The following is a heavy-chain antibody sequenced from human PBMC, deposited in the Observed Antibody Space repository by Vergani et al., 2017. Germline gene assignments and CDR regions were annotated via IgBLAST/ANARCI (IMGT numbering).Heavy chain of an antibody. D-gene: IGHD5-12*01. V-gene: IGHV1-8*02. CDR1: GYTFTSYG. J-gene: IGHJ4*02. CDR2: MNPNRGNT. CDR3: ARGRWLRGET. Sequence: QVQLVQSGAEVKKPGASVKVSCKASGYTFTSYGISWVRQAPGQGLEWMGWMNPNRGNTGYAQKFQGRVTMTRNTSISTACMELSSLRSEDTAVYYCARGRWLRGETWGQGTLVTVSS.